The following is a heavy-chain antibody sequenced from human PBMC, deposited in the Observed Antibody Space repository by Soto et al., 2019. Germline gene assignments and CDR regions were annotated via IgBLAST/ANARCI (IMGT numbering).Heavy chain of an antibody. J-gene: IGHJ6*04. CDR3: ARGGDVSYGMEV. D-gene: IGHD3-3*01. CDR2: IIPIFGTA. Sequence: VKVSCKASGGTFSSYAISWVLQAPGQWLEWMGGIIPIFGTANYAQKFQGRVTITADESTSTAYMELRSLRSEDTAVYYCARGGDVSYGMEVSGEGTTVTASS. CDR1: GGTFSSYA. V-gene: IGHV1-69*13.